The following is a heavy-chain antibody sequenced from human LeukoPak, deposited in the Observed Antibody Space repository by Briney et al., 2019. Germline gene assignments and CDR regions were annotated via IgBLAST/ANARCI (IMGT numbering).Heavy chain of an antibody. CDR2: ISHDGSNN. J-gene: IGHJ6*02. Sequence: GRSLRLSCAASGFTFSNYGMHWVRQAPGKGLEWVVVISHDGSNNNYADSVKGRFTISRDNSKNTLYLQMHSLRAEDTAVYYCARAHDSNYYYYGMDVWGQGTTVTVSS. CDR1: GFTFSNYG. CDR3: ARAHDSNYYYYGMDV. V-gene: IGHV3-30*03. D-gene: IGHD2-21*02.